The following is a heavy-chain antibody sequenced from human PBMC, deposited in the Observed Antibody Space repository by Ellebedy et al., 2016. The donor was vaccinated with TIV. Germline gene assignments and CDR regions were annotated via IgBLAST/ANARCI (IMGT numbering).Heavy chain of an antibody. CDR3: AKGGDYGDYGLVYFDY. CDR2: IYYSGST. D-gene: IGHD4-17*01. J-gene: IGHJ4*02. Sequence: SETLSLXCTVSGGSISSSSYYWGWIRQPPGKGLEWIGNIYYSGSTFYNPSLKSRVTISVDTSKNQFSLKLSSVTAADTAVYYCAKGGDYGDYGLVYFDYWGQGTLVTVSS. CDR1: GGSISSSSYY. V-gene: IGHV4-39*01.